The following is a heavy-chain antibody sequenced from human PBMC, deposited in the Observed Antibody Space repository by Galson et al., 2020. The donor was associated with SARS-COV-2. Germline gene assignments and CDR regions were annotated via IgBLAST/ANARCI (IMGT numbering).Heavy chain of an antibody. CDR2: IYYSGST. D-gene: IGHD6-13*01. CDR3: AAPIHPGIAGEGIDY. CDR1: GGSISSSSYY. V-gene: IGHV4-39*01. Sequence: SETLSLTCTVSGGSISSSSYYWGWIRQPPGKGLEWIGSIYYSGSTYYNPSLKSRVTISVDTSKNQFSLKLSSVTAADTAVYYCAAPIHPGIAGEGIDYWGQGTLVTVSS. J-gene: IGHJ4*02.